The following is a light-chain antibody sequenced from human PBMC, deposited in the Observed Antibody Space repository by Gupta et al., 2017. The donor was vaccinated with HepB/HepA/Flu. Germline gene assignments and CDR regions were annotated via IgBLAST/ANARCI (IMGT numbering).Light chain of an antibody. J-gene: IGKJ4*01. CDR3: QQCSNWPLT. V-gene: IGKV3-15*01. Sequence: EILMTQSPATLSVSPGERVTLSCRASQTVTSNLAWYQQKPGQAPRLLIYDASTRATGTPARFSGSGSGTEFTLTISSLQSEDFGVYYCQQCSNWPLTFGGGTKVEIK. CDR2: DAS. CDR1: QTVTSN.